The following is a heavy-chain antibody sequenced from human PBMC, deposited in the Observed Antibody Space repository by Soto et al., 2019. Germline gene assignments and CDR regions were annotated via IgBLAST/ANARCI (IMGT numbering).Heavy chain of an antibody. J-gene: IGHJ6*03. Sequence: ASVKVSCKASGYTFTSYYMHWVRQAPGQGLEWMGIINPSGGSTSYAQKFQGRVTMTRDTSTSTVDMELSSLRSEDTAVYYCGTARDATDDYMDVWGKGATVTVSS. CDR1: GYTFTSYY. V-gene: IGHV1-46*01. CDR3: GTARDATDDYMDV. CDR2: INPSGGST.